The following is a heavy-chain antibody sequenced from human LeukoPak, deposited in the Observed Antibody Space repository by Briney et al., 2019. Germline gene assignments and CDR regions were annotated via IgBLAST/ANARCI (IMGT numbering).Heavy chain of an antibody. CDR1: GGSFSGYY. D-gene: IGHD3-22*01. CDR3: ARGCYYDSSGHYYFDY. Sequence: SETLSLTCAVYGGSFSGYYWSWIRQPPGKGLEWIGEINHSGSTNYNPSLKSRVTISVDTSKNQFSLKLSSVTAADMAVYYCARGCYYDSSGHYYFDYWGQGTLVTVSS. J-gene: IGHJ4*02. CDR2: INHSGST. V-gene: IGHV4-34*01.